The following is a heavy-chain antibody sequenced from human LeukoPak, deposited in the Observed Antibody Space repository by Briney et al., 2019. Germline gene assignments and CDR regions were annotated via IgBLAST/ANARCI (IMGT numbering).Heavy chain of an antibody. J-gene: IGHJ4*02. CDR1: GFTFSSYG. CDR3: TRAGRYYGSGSYYGEYYFDY. D-gene: IGHD3-10*01. CDR2: IRSKAYAGTT. V-gene: IGHV3-49*04. Sequence: GGSLRLSCAASGFTFSSYGMSWVRQAPGKGLEWVGFIRSKAYAGTTEYAASVKGRFTISRDDSKSIAYLQMNSLKTEDTAVYYCTRAGRYYGSGSYYGEYYFDYWGQGTLVTVSS.